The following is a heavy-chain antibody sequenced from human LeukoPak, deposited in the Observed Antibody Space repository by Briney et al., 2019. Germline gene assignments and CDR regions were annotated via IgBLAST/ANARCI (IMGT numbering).Heavy chain of an antibody. J-gene: IGHJ4*02. Sequence: GGSLRLSRVASGFTFSNSNMNWVHQAPGKGREWVSGVSLNGGRTHYADSVKGRFIISRDNSRNTLYLQTNSLRAEDSSGLYDSSGYLNRGQGTLVTVSS. CDR1: GFTFSNSN. CDR3: SSGYLN. CDR2: VSLNGGRT. D-gene: IGHD3-22*01. V-gene: IGHV3-35*01.